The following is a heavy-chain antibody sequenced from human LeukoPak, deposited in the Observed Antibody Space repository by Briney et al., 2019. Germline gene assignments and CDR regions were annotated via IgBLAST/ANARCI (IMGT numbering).Heavy chain of an antibody. CDR1: GFTFSSYS. CDR2: ISSSSSTI. V-gene: IGHV3-48*04. J-gene: IGHJ6*03. CDR3: ARRGVTTDYYMDV. Sequence: GGSLRLSCATSGFTFSSYSMTWVRQAPGKGLELASYISSSSSTIYYADSVKGRFTIYRHNAKNSLYLQMNSLRAEDTAVYYCARRGVTTDYYMDVWGKGTTVTVSS. D-gene: IGHD1-14*01.